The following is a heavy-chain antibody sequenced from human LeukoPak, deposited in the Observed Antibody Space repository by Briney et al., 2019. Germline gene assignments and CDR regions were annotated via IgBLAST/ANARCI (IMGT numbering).Heavy chain of an antibody. CDR1: GGSISSYY. V-gene: IGHV4-59*01. J-gene: IGHJ5*02. CDR2: IYYSGST. CDR3: ARGQPAASLHALDP. D-gene: IGHD2-2*01. Sequence: SETLSLTCTVSGGSISSYYWSWIRQPPGKGLEWIGYIYYSGSTNYNPSLKSRVTISVDTSKNQFSLKLSSVTAADTAVYYCARGQPAASLHALDPWGQGTLVTVSS.